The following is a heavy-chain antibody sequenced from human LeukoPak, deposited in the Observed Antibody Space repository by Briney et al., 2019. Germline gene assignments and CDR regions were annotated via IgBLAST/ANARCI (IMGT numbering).Heavy chain of an antibody. J-gene: IGHJ4*02. CDR2: ISGSGGST. CDR1: GFTFSSYA. D-gene: IGHD2-15*01. V-gene: IGHV3-23*01. Sequence: GGSLRLSCAASGFTFSSYAMSWVRQAPGKGLEWVSAISGSGGSTYYADSVKGRFTISRDNSKNTLYLQMNSLRAEDTAVYYCAKAPGTASRAKYCSGGSCYPSNYWGQGTLVTVSS. CDR3: AKAPGTASRAKYCSGGSCYPSNY.